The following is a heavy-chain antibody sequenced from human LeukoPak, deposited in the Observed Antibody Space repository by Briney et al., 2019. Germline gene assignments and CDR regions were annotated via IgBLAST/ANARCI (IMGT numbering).Heavy chain of an antibody. CDR2: IYHSGST. D-gene: IGHD3-22*01. V-gene: IGHV4-4*02. J-gene: IGHJ4*02. CDR3: ARDLIRDSSGHSPPS. Sequence: KPSETLSLTCAVSGGSISSSNWWSRVRQPPGKGLEWIGEIYHSGSTYYNPSLKSRVTISVDKSKNQFSLKLSSVTAADTAVYYCARDLIRDSSGHSPPSWGQGTLVIVSS. CDR1: GGSISSSNW.